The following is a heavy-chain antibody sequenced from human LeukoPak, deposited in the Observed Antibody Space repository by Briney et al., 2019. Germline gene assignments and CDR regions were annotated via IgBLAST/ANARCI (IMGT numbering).Heavy chain of an antibody. V-gene: IGHV3-9*01. CDR2: ISWNSGSI. J-gene: IGHJ4*02. CDR3: ARASSRYFDWFPDY. Sequence: PGRSLRLSCAASGFTFDDYAMHWVRQAPGKGLEWVSGISWNSGSIGYADSVKGRFTISRDNAKNTLYLQMNSLRAEDTAVYYCARASSRYFDWFPDYWGQGTLVTVSS. D-gene: IGHD3-9*01. CDR1: GFTFDDYA.